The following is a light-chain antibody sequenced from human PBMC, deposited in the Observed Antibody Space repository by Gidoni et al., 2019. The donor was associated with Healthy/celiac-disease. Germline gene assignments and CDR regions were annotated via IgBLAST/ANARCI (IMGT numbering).Light chain of an antibody. CDR2: KDS. CDR1: ALPKQY. Sequence: YELTQPPSVSVSPGQTARITCSGDALPKQYAYWYQQKPGQAPVLVIYKDSERPSGIPERFSGSSSGTTVTLTISGVQAEDEADYYCQSADSSGTQGVFGGGTKLTVL. J-gene: IGLJ3*02. CDR3: QSADSSGTQGV. V-gene: IGLV3-25*03.